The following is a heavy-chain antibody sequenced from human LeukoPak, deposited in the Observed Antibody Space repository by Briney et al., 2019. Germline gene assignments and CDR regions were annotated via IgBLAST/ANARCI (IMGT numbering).Heavy chain of an antibody. CDR3: ARHARTVSPFDP. V-gene: IGHV4-59*08. Sequence: SETLSLTCTVSGGSISSYYWSWIRQPPGKGLEWIGYIYYSGSTNYNPSLKSRVTISVDTSKNQFSLKLSSVTAADTAVYYCARHARTVSPFDPWGQGTLVTVSS. D-gene: IGHD4-17*01. CDR2: IYYSGST. J-gene: IGHJ5*02. CDR1: GGSISSYY.